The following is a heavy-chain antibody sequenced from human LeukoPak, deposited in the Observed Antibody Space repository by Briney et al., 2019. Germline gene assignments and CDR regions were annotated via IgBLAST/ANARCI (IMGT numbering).Heavy chain of an antibody. V-gene: IGHV4-39*01. CDR3: ARAWAAAGTAEYFQH. CDR2: IYYSGST. D-gene: IGHD6-13*01. J-gene: IGHJ1*01. Sequence: SETLSLTCTVSGGSISSGTYYWGWIRQPPGKGLEWIGTIYYSGSTYHNPSLKSRVTISVDTSKNQFSLKLSSVTAADTAVYYCARAWAAAGTAEYFQHWGQGTLVTVSS. CDR1: GGSISSGTYY.